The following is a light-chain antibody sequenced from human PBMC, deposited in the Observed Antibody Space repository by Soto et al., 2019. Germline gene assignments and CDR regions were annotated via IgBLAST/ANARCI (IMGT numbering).Light chain of an antibody. CDR3: QKCDHLPL. CDR2: DAS. J-gene: IGKJ3*01. V-gene: IGKV1-33*01. Sequence: DIQMTQSPPSLSAAVGDRVTITCQTSQDIGNSLNWCQHKPEKAPNIAIYDASNLEIGVPSRFSGSGSGTAFTFNISSLRREDIATDYCQKCDHLPLLGPGTKVDSK. CDR1: QDIGNS.